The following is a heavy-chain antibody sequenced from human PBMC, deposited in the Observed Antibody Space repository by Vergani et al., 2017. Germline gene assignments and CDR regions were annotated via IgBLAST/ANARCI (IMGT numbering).Heavy chain of an antibody. CDR2: IYTSGST. CDR1: GGSISSGSYY. CDR3: ARGPRYYDSSGYPLFFEY. V-gene: IGHV4-61*02. D-gene: IGHD3-22*01. J-gene: IGHJ4*02. Sequence: QVQLQESGPGLVKPSQTLSLTCTVSGGSISSGSYYWSWIRQPAGKGLEWIGRIYTSGSTNYNPSLKSRVTMSVDTSTNQFSLKLSSVTAADTAVYYCARGPRYYDSSGYPLFFEYWGQGTLVTVSS.